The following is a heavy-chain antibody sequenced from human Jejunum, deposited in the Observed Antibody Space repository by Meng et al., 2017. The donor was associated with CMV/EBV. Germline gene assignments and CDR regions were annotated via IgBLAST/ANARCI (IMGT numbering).Heavy chain of an antibody. V-gene: IGHV3-74*01. J-gene: IGHJ5*02. Sequence: HWVRRAPGKGLVWGSWSNGDVSIAAYADSVRRRFTISRDNAKNTLFLQINILIVKDTALDYCAHFHHYYSNGFSCPNCIDPWGQGTLVTVSS. CDR3: AHFHHYYSNGFSCPNCIDP. CDR2: SNGDVSIA. D-gene: IGHD3-22*01.